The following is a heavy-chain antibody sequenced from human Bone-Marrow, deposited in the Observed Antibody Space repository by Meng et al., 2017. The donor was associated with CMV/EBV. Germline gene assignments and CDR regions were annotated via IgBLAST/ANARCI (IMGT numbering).Heavy chain of an antibody. Sequence: ASVKVSCKASGYTFTGYYMHWVRQAPGQGLEWMGWINPNSGGTNYAQKFQGRVTMTRDTSISTAYMELSRLRSDDTAVYYCARGGVTYYYDSSYFSYWGQGTLVTVS. CDR2: INPNSGGT. J-gene: IGHJ4*02. CDR1: GYTFTGYY. V-gene: IGHV1-2*02. CDR3: ARGGVTYYYDSSYFSY. D-gene: IGHD3-22*01.